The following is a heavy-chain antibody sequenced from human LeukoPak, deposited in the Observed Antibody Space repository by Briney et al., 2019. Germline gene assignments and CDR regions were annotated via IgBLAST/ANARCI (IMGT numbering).Heavy chain of an antibody. J-gene: IGHJ4*02. V-gene: IGHV3-33*01. CDR1: GFTLSSYG. CDR2: IWYDGSNK. Sequence: LPGGSLRLSCAASGFTLSSYGMHWVRQTPGKGLEWVAVIWYDGSNKFYADSVKGRFTNSRGNSKNTLYLQMNSLRAKDTAVYYCARDQAGTTPVLDYWGQGTLVTVSS. D-gene: IGHD1-7*01. CDR3: ARDQAGTTPVLDY.